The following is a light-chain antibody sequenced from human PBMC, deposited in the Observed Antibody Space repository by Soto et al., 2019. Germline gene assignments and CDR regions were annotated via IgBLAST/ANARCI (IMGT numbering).Light chain of an antibody. J-gene: IGKJ1*01. V-gene: IGKV1-6*01. Sequence: AIQMSQSPSSLSASVGDRVTVSCRASQVIGNDLAWYPQTPGKAPSLLIFAASNLQSGVPSRFSGSGSGTDFTLPLSRLQPEDFATYYCLQFYNFSGTFGQGTK. CDR1: QVIGND. CDR3: LQFYNFSGT. CDR2: AAS.